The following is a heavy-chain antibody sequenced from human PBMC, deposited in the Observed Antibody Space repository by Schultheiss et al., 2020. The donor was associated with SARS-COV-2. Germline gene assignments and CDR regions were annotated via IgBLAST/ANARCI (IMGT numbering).Heavy chain of an antibody. Sequence: GGSLRLSCAASGFTFSSYGMHWVRQAPGKGLEWVAVISYDGSYRNYADSLKGRFTISRDNSKNTLYLQMSSLRAEDTALYYCAKDNIFQAGHYYGMDVWGQGTTVTVSS. V-gene: IGHV3-30*18. J-gene: IGHJ6*02. D-gene: IGHD2-21*01. CDR2: ISYDGSYR. CDR3: AKDNIFQAGHYYGMDV. CDR1: GFTFSSYG.